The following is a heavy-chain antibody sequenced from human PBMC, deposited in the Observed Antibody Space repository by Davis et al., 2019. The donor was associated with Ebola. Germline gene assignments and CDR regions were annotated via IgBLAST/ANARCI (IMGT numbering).Heavy chain of an antibody. J-gene: IGHJ4*02. V-gene: IGHV3-73*01. CDR1: GFTFRGSA. CDR3: TTTTTASDY. D-gene: IGHD4-11*01. Sequence: GGSLRPPCAASGFTFRGSAMHWVRQASGKGLEWVGRISSKANSYATAYAASVKGRFTISRDDSKNTAYLQMNSLKTEDTAVYYCTTTTTASDYWGQGTLVTVSS. CDR2: ISSKANSYAT.